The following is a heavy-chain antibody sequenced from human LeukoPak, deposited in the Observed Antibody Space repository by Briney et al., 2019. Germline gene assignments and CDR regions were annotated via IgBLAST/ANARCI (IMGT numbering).Heavy chain of an antibody. D-gene: IGHD3-10*01. V-gene: IGHV4-39*07. CDR1: SGSTSTSNYY. Sequence: PSETLSLTCTVSSGSTSTSNYYWGWVRQPPGKALEWIGNIFYSGSTYYSPSLKSRVTISLDTSRNQFSLKLNSVTAADTAVYYCARERDGSGTQRGLDYWGQGTLVTVSS. CDR2: IFYSGST. CDR3: ARERDGSGTQRGLDY. J-gene: IGHJ4*02.